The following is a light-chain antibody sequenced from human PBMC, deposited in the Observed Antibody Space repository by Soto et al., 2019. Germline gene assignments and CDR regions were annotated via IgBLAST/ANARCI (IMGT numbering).Light chain of an antibody. Sequence: DMQLTQSPSTLSASVGDRVTITCRASRSIINWLAWYQQKSGKGPKLLIYKASNLQTGVPSRFGGSGYGTEFTLTISSLQPDDVATYYCQQYSDHWAFGQGTKVDIK. CDR1: RSIINW. CDR2: KAS. CDR3: QQYSDHWA. V-gene: IGKV1-5*03. J-gene: IGKJ1*01.